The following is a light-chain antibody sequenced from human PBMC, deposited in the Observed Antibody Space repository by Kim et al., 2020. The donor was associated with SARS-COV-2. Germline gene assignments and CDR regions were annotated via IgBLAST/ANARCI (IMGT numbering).Light chain of an antibody. Sequence: LPPGETATRSCRASQSVSSSYVAWYQQRPGQAPRLLIYGASSRATGIPDRFSGSGSGTDFTLTISRLEPEDFAVYYCQQYGSSRTFGQGTKVDIK. J-gene: IGKJ1*01. CDR1: QSVSSSY. CDR3: QQYGSSRT. CDR2: GAS. V-gene: IGKV3-20*01.